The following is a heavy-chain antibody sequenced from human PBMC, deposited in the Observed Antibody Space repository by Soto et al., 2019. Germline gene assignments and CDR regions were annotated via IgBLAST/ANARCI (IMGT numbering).Heavy chain of an antibody. D-gene: IGHD5-12*01. CDR3: AREGNLGRWLQPLDF. V-gene: IGHV4-34*01. CDR1: GGSGGSFSGYY. CDR2: INHSGST. J-gene: IGHJ4*02. Sequence: SETLSLTCAVYGGSGGSFSGYYWSWIRQPPGKGLEWIGEINHSGSTNYNPSLKSRVTMSLDTSKNQFSLRLISVTAADTAKYFCAREGNLGRWLQPLDFWGQGTLVTVSS.